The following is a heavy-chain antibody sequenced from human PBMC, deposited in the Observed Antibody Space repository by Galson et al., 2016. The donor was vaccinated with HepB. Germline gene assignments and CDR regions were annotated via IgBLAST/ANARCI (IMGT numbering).Heavy chain of an antibody. J-gene: IGHJ4*02. D-gene: IGHD5/OR15-5a*01. CDR1: GFTFSKYF. Sequence: SLRLSCAASGFTFSKYFMTWFRQAPGKGLEWISHISVTSGYINYADSVKGRFTISRDNTNNLLFLEMTGLRVEDTALYFCARAGMCHPRTCDFWGQGTLVTVSS. V-gene: IGHV3-11*05. CDR3: ARAGMCHPRTCDF. CDR2: ISVTSGYI.